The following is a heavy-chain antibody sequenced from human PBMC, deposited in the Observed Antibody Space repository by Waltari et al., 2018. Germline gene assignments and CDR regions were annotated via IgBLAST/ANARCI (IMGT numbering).Heavy chain of an antibody. CDR3: ARFPSGAARPGY. J-gene: IGHJ4*02. D-gene: IGHD6-6*01. CDR1: GFTFSSYA. CDR2: ISGSGGST. V-gene: IGHV3-23*04. Sequence: EVQLVESGGGLVQPGGSLRLSCAASGFTFSSYAMSWVRQAPGKGLEGGSAISGSGGSTYYADSVKGRFTISRDNSKNTLYLQMNSLRAEDTAVYYCARFPSGAARPGYWGQGTLVTVSS.